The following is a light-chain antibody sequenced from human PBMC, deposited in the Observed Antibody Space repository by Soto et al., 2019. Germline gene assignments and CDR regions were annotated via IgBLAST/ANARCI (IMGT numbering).Light chain of an antibody. V-gene: IGKV3-20*01. Sequence: EIVLTQSPGTLSLSPGERATLSCRASQSVSSSYLAWYQQKPGQAPRLLIYGASSRATGIPDRFSGSGSGTDFTLTISRLEPEDFAVYYCQQYGSSPRYPLGQGPKLEIQ. J-gene: IGKJ2*01. CDR3: QQYGSSPRYP. CDR2: GAS. CDR1: QSVSSSY.